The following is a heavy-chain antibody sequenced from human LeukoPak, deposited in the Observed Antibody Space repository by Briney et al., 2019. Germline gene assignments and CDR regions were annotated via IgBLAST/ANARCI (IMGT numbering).Heavy chain of an antibody. CDR1: GFTFTSYS. V-gene: IGHV3-21*01. Sequence: GGSLRLSCAAAGFTFTSYSMNWVRQAPGRGLESVSSISGDSIYIYYADSVRGRFTVSRDNAKSSLFLQMNSLRAEDTAVYYCARCSSTGCASSPLAGYLYWGQGTLVTVSS. CDR3: ARCSSTGCASSPLAGYLY. CDR2: ISGDSIYI. D-gene: IGHD2-2*01. J-gene: IGHJ4*02.